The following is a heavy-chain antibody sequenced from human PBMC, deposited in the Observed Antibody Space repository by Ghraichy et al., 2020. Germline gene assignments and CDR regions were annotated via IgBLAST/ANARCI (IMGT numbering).Heavy chain of an antibody. J-gene: IGHJ4*02. CDR1: GFTFDDYA. Sequence: GGSLRLSCAASGFTFDDYAMHWVRQAPGKGLEWVSGISWNSGSIGYADSVKGRFTISRDNAKNSLYLQMNSLRAEDTALYYCAKDTEDYGDYFFHPDYWGQGTLVTVSS. D-gene: IGHD4-17*01. V-gene: IGHV3-9*01. CDR2: ISWNSGSI. CDR3: AKDTEDYGDYFFHPDY.